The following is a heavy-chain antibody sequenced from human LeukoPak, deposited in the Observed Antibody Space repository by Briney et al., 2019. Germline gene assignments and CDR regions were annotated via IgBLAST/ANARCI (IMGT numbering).Heavy chain of an antibody. CDR2: IFYSGIT. V-gene: IGHV4-39*01. Sequence: SETLSLTCTVSDGSINSNSYCWGWIRQPPGEGLEWIGTIFYSGITYYNSSLKSRVTISVDTSKSQVSLTLNSVTAADTAVYYCARQTRDYYYYYMDVWGKGTTVTISS. J-gene: IGHJ6*03. CDR1: DGSINSNSYC. CDR3: ARQTRDYYYYYMDV. D-gene: IGHD1/OR15-1a*01.